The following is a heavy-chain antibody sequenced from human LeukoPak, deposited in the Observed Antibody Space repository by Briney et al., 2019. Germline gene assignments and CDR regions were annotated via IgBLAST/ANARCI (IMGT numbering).Heavy chain of an antibody. J-gene: IGHJ4*02. Sequence: GGSLRLSCAASGFTFSDYYTSWVRQAPGKGLEWVSAITNSGDNTYYADSVKGRFTISRDNSKNTLYLQINSLRAEDTAIYYCAKAPMEDSWYIHFDYWGQGTLVTVSS. V-gene: IGHV3-23*01. CDR2: ITNSGDNT. CDR3: AKAPMEDSWYIHFDY. CDR1: GFTFSDYY. D-gene: IGHD6-13*01.